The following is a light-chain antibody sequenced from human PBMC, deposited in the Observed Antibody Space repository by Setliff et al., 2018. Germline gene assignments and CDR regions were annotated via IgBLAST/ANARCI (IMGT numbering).Light chain of an antibody. CDR2: DVS. Sequence: QSALTQPASVSGSPGQSISISCTGSSSDVGGYNYVSWYQHHPGKAPKLVISDVSHRPSGVSNRFSGFKSGNTASLTISGLQAEDEADYYCSSYSSSSTLIVFGGGT. CDR3: SSYSSSSTLIV. CDR1: SSDVGGYNY. J-gene: IGLJ2*01. V-gene: IGLV2-14*03.